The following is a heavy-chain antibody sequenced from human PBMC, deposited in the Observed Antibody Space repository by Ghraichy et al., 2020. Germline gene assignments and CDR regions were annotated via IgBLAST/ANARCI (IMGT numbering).Heavy chain of an antibody. CDR3: AKVARAGQLARRGWFDP. CDR1: GFTFSSYA. D-gene: IGHD6-6*01. Sequence: GGSLRLSCAASGFTFSSYAMSWVRQAPGKGLEWVSAISGSGGSTYYADSVKGRFTISRDNSKNTLYLQMNSLRAEDTAVYYCAKVARAGQLARRGWFDPWGQGTLVTVSS. J-gene: IGHJ5*02. V-gene: IGHV3-23*01. CDR2: ISGSGGST.